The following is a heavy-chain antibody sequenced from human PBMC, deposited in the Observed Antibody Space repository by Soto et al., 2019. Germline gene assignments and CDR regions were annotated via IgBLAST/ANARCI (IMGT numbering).Heavy chain of an antibody. CDR1: GGSISSGGYY. Sequence: SETLSLTCTVSGGSISSGGYYWSWIRQHPGKGLEWIGYIYYSGSTYYNPSLKSRVTISVDTSKNQFSLKLSSVTAADTAVYYCAREPVRIQGPAIYYYYGMDVWGQGTTVTVSS. V-gene: IGHV4-31*03. J-gene: IGHJ6*02. CDR3: AREPVRIQGPAIYYYYGMDV. D-gene: IGHD5-18*01. CDR2: IYYSGST.